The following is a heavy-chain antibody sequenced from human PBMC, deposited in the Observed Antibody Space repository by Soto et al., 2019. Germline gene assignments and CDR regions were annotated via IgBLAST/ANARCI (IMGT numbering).Heavy chain of an antibody. J-gene: IGHJ4*02. CDR2: INSDGTDE. CDR3: ARAGGGFDY. Sequence: EVQLVESVGGVVQPVGSLRLAGAASGFTFSSYWMHWVRQAPGKGLVWVSHINSDGTDESYAGSVKGRFTISRDSAKDTLYLQMNSLSVEDTAVYYCARAGGGFDYWGRGTLVTVSS. D-gene: IGHD3-16*01. CDR1: GFTFSSYW. V-gene: IGHV3-74*01.